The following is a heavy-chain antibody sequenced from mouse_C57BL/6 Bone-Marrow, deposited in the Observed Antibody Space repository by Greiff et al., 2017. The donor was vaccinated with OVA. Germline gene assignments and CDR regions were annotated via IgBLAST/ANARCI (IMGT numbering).Heavy chain of an antibody. Sequence: EVKLVESGGGLVKPGGSLKLSCAASGFTFSSYAMSWVRQTPEKRLEWVATISDGGSYTYYPDNVKGRFTISRDNAKNNLYLQMSHLKSEDTAMYYCARERELPYCFDYWGQGTTLTVSS. CDR1: GFTFSSYA. V-gene: IGHV5-4*01. CDR3: ARERELPYCFDY. J-gene: IGHJ2*01. D-gene: IGHD1-1*01. CDR2: ISDGGSYT.